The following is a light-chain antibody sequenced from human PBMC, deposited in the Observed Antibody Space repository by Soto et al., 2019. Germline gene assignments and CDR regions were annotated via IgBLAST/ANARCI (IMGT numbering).Light chain of an antibody. CDR1: QSVSSSY. CDR3: QQYGNTPLT. V-gene: IGKV3-20*01. Sequence: SQSVSSSYLAWYQQKPGQAPRLLIYGASSRATGIPDRFSGSGSGTDCTLTISRLEPEDFAVYYCQQYGNTPLTFGGGTKVDIK. CDR2: GAS. J-gene: IGKJ4*01.